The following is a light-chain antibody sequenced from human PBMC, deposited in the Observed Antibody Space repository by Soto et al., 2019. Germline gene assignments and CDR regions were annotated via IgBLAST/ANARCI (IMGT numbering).Light chain of an antibody. J-gene: IGKJ1*01. CDR1: QSVSTN. Sequence: EIVKTQFPATLSESPGERVTLSCRASQSVSTNVAWYQQKPGEAPRLLIFDASARAVDIPGRFSGSVSGTEFTLTISSLQPEDFAVYFCHSYDKWPPGTFGQGTKVEIK. V-gene: IGKV3D-15*01. CDR2: DAS. CDR3: HSYDKWPPGT.